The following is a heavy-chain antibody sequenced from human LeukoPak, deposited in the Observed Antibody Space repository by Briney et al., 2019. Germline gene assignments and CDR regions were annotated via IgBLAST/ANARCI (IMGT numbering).Heavy chain of an antibody. Sequence: GGSLRLSCAASGFIFSNYGMNWVRQAPGRGLEWISYISTSGVTMFCADSVKGRFTISRDNAKNSLYLQMNSLRAEDTAIYYCAKTSRANSGYDSPFHYWGQGTLVTVSS. J-gene: IGHJ4*02. CDR3: AKTSRANSGYDSPFHY. CDR1: GFIFSNYG. V-gene: IGHV3-48*01. CDR2: ISTSGVTM. D-gene: IGHD5-12*01.